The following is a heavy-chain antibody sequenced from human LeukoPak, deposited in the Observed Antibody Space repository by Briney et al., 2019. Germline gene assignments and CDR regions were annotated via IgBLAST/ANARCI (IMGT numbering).Heavy chain of an antibody. CDR3: ARDLVPAGRSHWFDP. V-gene: IGHV4-59*01. D-gene: IGHD2-2*01. CDR2: INYGGRT. CDR1: GGSISSYY. Sequence: SVTLSFTCTVSGGSISSYYWGWIRPPQGLGLGGVRYINYGGRTNSNPSLKSRATISVDTSKTPFSLKPSSVPAADTAVYYCARDLVPAGRSHWFDPWGQGTLVTVSS. J-gene: IGHJ5*02.